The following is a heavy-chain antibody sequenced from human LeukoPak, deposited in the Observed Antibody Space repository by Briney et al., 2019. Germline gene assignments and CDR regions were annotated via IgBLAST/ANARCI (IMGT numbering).Heavy chain of an antibody. CDR3: VRASVESGGAFDI. D-gene: IGHD2-15*01. Sequence: PSATLSLTSAFCGGSISADYWRWSRRPPGKGREGIGYFSFGGGTNYNPPLKRRVITSADTSKNQFSLNLTSVTAADTAVYYCVRASVESGGAFDIWGQGTMVTVSS. V-gene: IGHV4-59*01. J-gene: IGHJ3*02. CDR1: GGSISADY. CDR2: FSFGGGT.